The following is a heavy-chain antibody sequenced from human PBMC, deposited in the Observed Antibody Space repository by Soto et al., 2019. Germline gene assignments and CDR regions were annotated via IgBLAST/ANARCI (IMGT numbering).Heavy chain of an antibody. D-gene: IGHD3-3*01. J-gene: IGHJ5*02. CDR1: GGSFSGYY. CDR3: ATSGYYRRDWFDP. CDR2: INHSGST. Sequence: XGTLSLTCAVYGGSFSGYYWSWIRQPPGKGLEWIGEINHSGSTNYNPSLKSRVTISVDTSKNQFSLKLSSVTAADTAVYYCATSGYYRRDWFDPWGQGTLVTVSS. V-gene: IGHV4-34*01.